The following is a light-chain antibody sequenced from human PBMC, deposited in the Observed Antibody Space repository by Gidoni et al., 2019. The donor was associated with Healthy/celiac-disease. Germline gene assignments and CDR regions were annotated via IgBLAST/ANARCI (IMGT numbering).Light chain of an antibody. Sequence: DIQMTQSPSTLSASVGDRVTITCRASQSINSWLAWYQQKPGIDPKLLMYDASILESGVPSRFSGSGSGTEFTLTISSMQPDDFATYYCQQYNSYQGTVDQGTKVEIK. J-gene: IGKJ1*01. CDR1: QSINSW. CDR3: QQYNSYQGT. V-gene: IGKV1-5*01. CDR2: DAS.